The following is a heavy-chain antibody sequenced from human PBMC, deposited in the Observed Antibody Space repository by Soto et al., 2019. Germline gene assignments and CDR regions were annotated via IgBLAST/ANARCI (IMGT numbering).Heavy chain of an antibody. CDR3: AREQYGGAANGAFDI. V-gene: IGHV3-33*01. CDR1: GFTFSSYG. J-gene: IGHJ3*02. Sequence: QVQLVESGGGVVQPGRSLRLSCAASGFTFSSYGMHWVRQAPGKGLEWVAVIWYDGSNKYYADSVKGRFTISRDNSKNTLYLQRNSLRAEDTAVYYCAREQYGGAANGAFDIWGQGTMVTVSS. D-gene: IGHD3-16*01. CDR2: IWYDGSNK.